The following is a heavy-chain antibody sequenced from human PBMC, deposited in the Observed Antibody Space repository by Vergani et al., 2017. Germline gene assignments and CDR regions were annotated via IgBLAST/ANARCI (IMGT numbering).Heavy chain of an antibody. J-gene: IGHJ4*02. CDR3: AGGIVGCSRTNCFADH. V-gene: IGHV1-2*06. CDR2: IDPKSVDT. CDR1: GFTFTSYH. Sequence: QVQLVQSGAEVKKPGASVRVSCKASGFTFTSYHIHWVRQAPGQGLDWLGRIDPKSVDTRYSQRFQDRVTITRETSINTAYMEMTRLRPDDTAIYYCAGGIVGCSRTNCFADHWGQGTLVTVAS. D-gene: IGHD2-2*01.